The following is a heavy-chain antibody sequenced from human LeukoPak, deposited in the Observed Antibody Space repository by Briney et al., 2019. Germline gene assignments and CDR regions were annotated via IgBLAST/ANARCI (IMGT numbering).Heavy chain of an antibody. D-gene: IGHD3-3*01. CDR3: AKSYDFWSGYFDY. CDR2: ISGSGGST. V-gene: IGHV3-23*01. CDR1: GFTFSSYA. J-gene: IGHJ4*02. Sequence: GRSLRLSCAASGFTFSSYAMSWVRQAPGKGLEWVSAISGSGGSTYYADSVKGRFTISRDNSKNTLYLQMNSLRAEDTAVYYCAKSYDFWSGYFDYWGQGTLVTVSS.